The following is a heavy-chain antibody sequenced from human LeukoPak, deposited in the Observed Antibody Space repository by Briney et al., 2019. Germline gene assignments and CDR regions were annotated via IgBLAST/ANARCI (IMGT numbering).Heavy chain of an antibody. Sequence: GGSLRLSCAASGFRFDEYAMHWVRQAPGKGLEWVSGISWNSFSIGYAESVKGRFTISRDNAKNSLYLQMNSLRAEDTAIYYCAREDASTFDYWGQGTLVTVSS. CDR2: ISWNSFSI. CDR3: AREDASTFDY. J-gene: IGHJ4*02. CDR1: GFRFDEYA. V-gene: IGHV3-9*01. D-gene: IGHD3-16*01.